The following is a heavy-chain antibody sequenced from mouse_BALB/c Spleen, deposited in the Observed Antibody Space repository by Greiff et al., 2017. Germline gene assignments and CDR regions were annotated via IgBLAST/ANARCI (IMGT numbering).Heavy chain of an antibody. J-gene: IGHJ3*01. CDR1: GFTFSSFG. CDR2: ISSGGSYT. Sequence: EVKLVESGGGLVQPGGSRKLSCAASGFTFSSFGMHWVRQAPEKGLEWVAYISSGGSYTYYPDSVKGRFTISRDNAKNTLYLQMSSLRSEDTAMYYCARHWTDDYPFAYWGQGTLVTVSA. D-gene: IGHD2-4*01. CDR3: ARHWTDDYPFAY. V-gene: IGHV5-9-3*01.